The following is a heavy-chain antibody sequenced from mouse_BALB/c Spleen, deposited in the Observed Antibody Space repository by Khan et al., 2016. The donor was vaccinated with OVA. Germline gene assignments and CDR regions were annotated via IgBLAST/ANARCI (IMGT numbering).Heavy chain of an antibody. CDR3: ARHSYRYDFTY. V-gene: IGHV2-2*01. CDR1: GFSSTTYG. CDR2: IWSGGST. Sequence: QVQLKEAGPGLVQPSQSLSITCTVSGFSSTTYGIHWVRQSPGKGLEWLGVIWSGGSTDYNAPFISRLNISQDNSKSQVFFKMNSLQADDTVIYYCARHSYRYDFTYWGQGTLVTVSA. J-gene: IGHJ3*01. D-gene: IGHD2-12*01.